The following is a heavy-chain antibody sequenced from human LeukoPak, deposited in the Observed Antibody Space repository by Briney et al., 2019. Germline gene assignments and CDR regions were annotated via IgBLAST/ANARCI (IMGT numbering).Heavy chain of an antibody. D-gene: IGHD3-16*01. CDR3: AKNLGPFDV. CDR2: LSDGGHSS. CDR1: GFTFSSYA. V-gene: IGHV3-23*01. J-gene: IGHJ3*01. Sequence: GGSLRLSCAASGFTFSSYAMNWVRQAPGKGLEWVSSLSDGGHSSFYADSVKGRFTISRDNSKNMLYLQLNSLRAGDTAMYYCAKNLGPFDVRGQGTMVTVSS.